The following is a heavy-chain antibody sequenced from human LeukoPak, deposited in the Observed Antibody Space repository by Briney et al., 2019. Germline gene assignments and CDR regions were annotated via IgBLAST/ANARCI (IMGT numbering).Heavy chain of an antibody. Sequence: PSETLSLTCTVSGGSISSYSWSWIRQPLGKGLEWIGYIYYSGSTNYNPSLKSRVTISVDTSKNQFSLKLSSVTAADTAVYYCARYSSSSPLYYFDYWGQGTLVTVSS. CDR1: GGSISSYS. J-gene: IGHJ4*02. CDR2: IYYSGST. D-gene: IGHD6-6*01. CDR3: ARYSSSSPLYYFDY. V-gene: IGHV4-59*01.